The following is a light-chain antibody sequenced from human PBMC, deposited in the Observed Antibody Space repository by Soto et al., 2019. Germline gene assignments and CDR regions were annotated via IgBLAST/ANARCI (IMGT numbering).Light chain of an antibody. CDR1: QTVTSSHLAPY. J-gene: IGKJ2*01. V-gene: IGKV3-20*01. Sequence: IVLTQSPDTLSLSPGERATLSCRASQTVTSSHLAPYLAWHQHKPGQAPRLLVYGASSRATGIPDRFSGSGSGTDCALTTSSLEPRGFEVYYYPQYCGSAYTVGQGTRLEIK. CDR3: PQYCGSAYT. CDR2: GAS.